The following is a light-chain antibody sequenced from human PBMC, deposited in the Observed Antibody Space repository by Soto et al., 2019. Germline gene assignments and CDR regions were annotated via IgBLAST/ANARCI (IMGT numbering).Light chain of an antibody. Sequence: DIQMAQSPSSLCASVGDRVTITWRASQSIRTYSNWYQQQPGKAPNLLIYVASSLQTGVPSRFSGSGSGTDSTLTISRVRPEDSATYYCQQSYTTPYSFGQGTKVDIK. CDR2: VAS. V-gene: IGKV1-39*01. CDR1: QSIRTY. J-gene: IGKJ2*03. CDR3: QQSYTTPYS.